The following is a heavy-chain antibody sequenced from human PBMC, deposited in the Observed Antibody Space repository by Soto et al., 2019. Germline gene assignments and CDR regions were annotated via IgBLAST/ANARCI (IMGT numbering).Heavy chain of an antibody. V-gene: IGHV3-15*01. CDR3: CKLTYADYFSYFGMDV. CDR1: GFTFSNAW. CDR2: IKNKAGGGTT. Sequence: EVQLVESGGGLVKPGGSLRLSCAASGFTFSNAWMNWVRQAPGKGLEWVGRIKNKAGGGTTDYAAPVKGRFTISRDDSKNTLYLQMDSLKTEDTAVYYCCKLTYADYFSYFGMDVWGQGTTVTVPS. J-gene: IGHJ6*02. D-gene: IGHD3-9*01.